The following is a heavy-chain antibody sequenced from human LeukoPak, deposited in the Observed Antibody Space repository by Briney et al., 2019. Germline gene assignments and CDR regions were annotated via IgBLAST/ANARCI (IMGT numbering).Heavy chain of an antibody. CDR2: ISSSSSYI. CDR1: GFTFSSYS. Sequence: PGGSLRLSCAASGFTFSSYSMNWVRQAPGKGLEWVSSISSSSSYIYYADSVKGRFTISRDNAKNSLYLQMNSLRAEDTAVYYCARAWSSSHWYFDLWGRGTLVTVSS. V-gene: IGHV3-21*01. D-gene: IGHD6-6*01. CDR3: ARAWSSSHWYFDL. J-gene: IGHJ2*01.